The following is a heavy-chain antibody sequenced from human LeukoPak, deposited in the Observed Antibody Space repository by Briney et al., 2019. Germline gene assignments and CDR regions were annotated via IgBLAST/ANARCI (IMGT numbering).Heavy chain of an antibody. CDR2: IYYSGNT. V-gene: IGHV4-31*03. Sequence: SQTLSLTCTVSGGSISTSAYYWSWIRQHPGKGLEWIGSIYYSGNTYYNPSLKSRVTISVDTSKNQFSLKLSSVTAADTAVYYCARDRFCSSTSCRLFDYWGQGTLVTVSS. CDR1: GGSISTSAYY. J-gene: IGHJ4*02. D-gene: IGHD2-2*01. CDR3: ARDRFCSSTSCRLFDY.